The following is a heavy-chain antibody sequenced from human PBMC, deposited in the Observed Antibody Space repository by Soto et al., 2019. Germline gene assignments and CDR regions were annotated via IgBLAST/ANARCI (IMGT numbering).Heavy chain of an antibody. CDR2: INPSGGST. D-gene: IGHD3-22*01. J-gene: IGHJ3*01. CDR3: GKDTGSGYYALDF. V-gene: IGHV1-46*01. Sequence: GASVKVSCKASGYTFTSYYMNWVRQTPGQGLEWMGIINPSGGSTSYAENFHDRVTMTRDTSTNTVYMDLNSLTSEDTAMYYCGKDTGSGYYALDFWGQGTMVTVSS. CDR1: GYTFTSYY.